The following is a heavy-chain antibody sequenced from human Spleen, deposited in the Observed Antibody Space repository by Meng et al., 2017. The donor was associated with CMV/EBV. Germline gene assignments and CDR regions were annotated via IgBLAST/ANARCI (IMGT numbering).Heavy chain of an antibody. J-gene: IGHJ3*02. Sequence: ASVKVSCKASGYTFTSYGISWVRQAPGQGLEWMGWISAYNGNTNYAQKLQGRVTMTTDTSTSTAYMELSSLRSEDTAVYYCGRGVDCSSTSCAFDIWGQGTMVTVSS. D-gene: IGHD2-2*01. V-gene: IGHV1-18*01. CDR2: ISAYNGNT. CDR1: GYTFTSYG. CDR3: GRGVDCSSTSCAFDI.